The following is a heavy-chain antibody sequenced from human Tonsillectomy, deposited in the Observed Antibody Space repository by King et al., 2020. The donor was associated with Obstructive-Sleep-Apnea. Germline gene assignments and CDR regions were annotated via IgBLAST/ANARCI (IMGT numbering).Heavy chain of an antibody. J-gene: IGHJ4*02. CDR3: PRDAANWGFGYFDY. V-gene: IGHV3-21*01. Sequence: VQLVESGGGLVKPGGSLRLSCAASGFTFSSYSMNWVRQAPGKGLEWVSSISSSISYIYYTDSVKGRFTISRDNAKNSLYLQMNSLRAEDTAVYYCPRDAANWGFGYFDYWGQGTLVTVSS. CDR2: ISSSISYI. CDR1: GFTFSSYS. D-gene: IGHD7-27*01.